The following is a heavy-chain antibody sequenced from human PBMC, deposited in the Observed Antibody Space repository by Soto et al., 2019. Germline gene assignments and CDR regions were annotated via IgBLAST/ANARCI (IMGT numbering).Heavy chain of an antibody. J-gene: IGHJ4*02. Sequence: QVQLVQSGAEVKKPGSSVKVSCKASGGTFSSYAISWVRQAPGQGLEWMGGIIPIFGTANYAQKFQGRVTITADESTSTAYMELSSLRSEDTAVYYCARVTPVSLYSGYGELGGPADYWGQGTLVTVAS. CDR1: GGTFSSYA. CDR2: IIPIFGTA. V-gene: IGHV1-69*12. CDR3: ARVTPVSLYSGYGELGGPADY. D-gene: IGHD5-12*01.